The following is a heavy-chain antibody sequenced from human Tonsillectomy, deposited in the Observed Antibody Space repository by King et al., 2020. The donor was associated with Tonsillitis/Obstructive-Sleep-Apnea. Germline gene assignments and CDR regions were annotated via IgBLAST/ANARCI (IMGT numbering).Heavy chain of an antibody. CDR3: ARGHTDCSSTSCYSAFDI. CDR1: GGTFSSYA. CDR2: IIPCFGTA. J-gene: IGHJ3*02. Sequence: QLVQSGAEVKKPGSSVKVSCKASGGTFSSYAISWVRQAPGQGLEGMGGIIPCFGTANYAQRFQGRVTITAEESTSTAYMVLSSLKSEDTAVYYCARGHTDCSSTSCYSAFDIWGQGTMVTVSS. V-gene: IGHV1-69*01. D-gene: IGHD2-2*01.